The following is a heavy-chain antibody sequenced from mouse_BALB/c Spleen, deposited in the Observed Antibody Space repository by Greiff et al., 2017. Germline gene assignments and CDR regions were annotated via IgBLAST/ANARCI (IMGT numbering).Heavy chain of an antibody. D-gene: IGHD1-1*01. Sequence: EVMLVESGGGLVQPGGSRKLSCAASGFTFSSFGMHWVRQAPEKGLEWVAYISSGSSTIYYADTVKGRFTISRDNPKNTLFLQMTSLRSEDTAMYYCARSGYGSSYGYFDVWGAGTTVTVSS. J-gene: IGHJ1*01. CDR2: ISSGSSTI. V-gene: IGHV5-17*02. CDR1: GFTFSSFG. CDR3: ARSGYGSSYGYFDV.